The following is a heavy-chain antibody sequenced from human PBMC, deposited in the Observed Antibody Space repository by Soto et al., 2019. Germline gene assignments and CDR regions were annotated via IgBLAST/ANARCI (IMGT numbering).Heavy chain of an antibody. CDR3: VHRRVQIFDF. J-gene: IGHJ4*02. CDR2: VYWDDDK. V-gene: IGHV2-5*02. CDR1: GLSLSTNGEG. Sequence: QITLKESGPTLVKPTQTLTLTCTFSGLSLSTNGEGVGWIRQPPGKALEWLALVYWDDDKRYSPSLKSRLTITKDTSKNQVVLTMTNMDPVDTATYYCVHRRVQIFDFWGQGALVTVSS.